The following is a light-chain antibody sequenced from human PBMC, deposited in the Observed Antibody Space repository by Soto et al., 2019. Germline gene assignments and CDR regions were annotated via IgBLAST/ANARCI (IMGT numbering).Light chain of an antibody. CDR2: KAS. CDR1: QRFNPW. V-gene: IGKV1-5*03. J-gene: IGKJ2*01. Sequence: IQMPKSPSTLSHLVEDRVPITSRASQRFNPWLAWYQQKPGKAPKLLIYKASSLGSGVPSRFSGSGSGTDFTLTISSLQPDDFAIYYCQQYNSHSSYTFGQGTKLEIK. CDR3: QQYNSHSSYT.